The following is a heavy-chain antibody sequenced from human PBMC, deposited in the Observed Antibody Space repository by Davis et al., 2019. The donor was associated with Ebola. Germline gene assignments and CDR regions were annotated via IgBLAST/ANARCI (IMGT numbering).Heavy chain of an antibody. CDR1: GGTFSGYY. J-gene: IGHJ4*02. V-gene: IGHV4-34*01. CDR3: ARGALIPAAGTGKAFDY. D-gene: IGHD6-13*01. Sequence: SETLSLTCAAYGGTFSGYYWTWIRQPPGKGLQWIGDIDHSGSTNYHPSLQSRVSISVDTSKNQFSLKLTSVTAADTAVYFCARGALIPAAGTGKAFDYWGQGSLVTVSS. CDR2: IDHSGST.